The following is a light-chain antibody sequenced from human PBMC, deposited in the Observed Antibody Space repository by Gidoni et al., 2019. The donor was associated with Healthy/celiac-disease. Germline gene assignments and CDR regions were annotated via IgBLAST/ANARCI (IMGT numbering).Light chain of an antibody. CDR3: MQGTHWRALT. CDR2: KVS. J-gene: IGKJ4*01. CDR1: QSLVYSDGNTS. V-gene: IGKV2-30*01. Sequence: DVVMTQSPLSLPVTLGQPASISCRSSQSLVYSDGNTSLNWFQQRPGQSPRRLIYKVSNRDSGVPDRFSGSGSGTDFTLKISRVEAEDVGVYYCMQGTHWRALTFGGGTKVEIK.